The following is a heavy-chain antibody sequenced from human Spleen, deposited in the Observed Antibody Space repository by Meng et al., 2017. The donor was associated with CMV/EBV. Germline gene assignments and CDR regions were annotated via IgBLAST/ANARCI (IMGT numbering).Heavy chain of an antibody. CDR3: ARFGVPAAIGYFDY. CDR2: IYYSGST. D-gene: IGHD2-2*02. J-gene: IGHJ4*02. V-gene: IGHV4-61*01. CDR1: GGSFGIGSYY. Sequence: SGGSFGIGSYYWSWIRQPPGKGLEWIGYIYYSGSTNYNPSLKSRVTISVDTSKNQFSLKLSSVTAADTAVYYCARFGVPAAIGYFDYWGQGTLVTVSS.